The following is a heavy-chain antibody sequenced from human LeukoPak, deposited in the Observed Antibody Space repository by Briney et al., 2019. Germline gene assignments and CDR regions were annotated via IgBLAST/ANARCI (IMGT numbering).Heavy chain of an antibody. CDR3: ARVWTGYPGHY. J-gene: IGHJ4*02. Sequence: GSLRLSCAASGFTFSNYVMSWVRQAPGKGLEWIGSIYHSGSTYYNPSLRSRVTISVDTSKNQFSLKLKSVTAADTAVYYCARVWTGYPGHYWGQGTLVTVSS. CDR2: IYHSGST. D-gene: IGHD3/OR15-3a*01. CDR1: GFTFSNYV. V-gene: IGHV4-38-2*01.